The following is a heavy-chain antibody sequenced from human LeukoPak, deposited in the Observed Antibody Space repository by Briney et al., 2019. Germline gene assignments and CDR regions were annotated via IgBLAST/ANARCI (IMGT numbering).Heavy chain of an antibody. CDR1: GFTFSSYW. J-gene: IGHJ4*02. Sequence: PGGSLRLSCTASGFTFSSYWMHWVRQAPGKGLVWVSHIGGDGTNTCYADSVKGRFTISRDNAKNTLYLQMNSLRVEDTAVYYCASSIVVPGHYWGQGTLVTVSS. D-gene: IGHD6-19*01. V-gene: IGHV3-74*01. CDR3: ASSIVVPGHY. CDR2: IGGDGTNT.